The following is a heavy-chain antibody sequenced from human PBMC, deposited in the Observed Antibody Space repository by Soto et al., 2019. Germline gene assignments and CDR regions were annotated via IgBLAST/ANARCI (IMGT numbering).Heavy chain of an antibody. V-gene: IGHV1-18*01. D-gene: IGHD3-10*01. J-gene: IGHJ6*02. CDR3: ARDNGFGESDV. CDR1: GYSFTSYG. Sequence: QVQLVQSGAEVKKPGAAVKVSCKASGYSFTSYGISWVRQAPGQGLEWMGWISAYNGNTNYAQNVQGRVTMTTDTSTSTAYMEMMSLRSADTAVYYCARDNGFGESDVGGQGTTVTVSS. CDR2: ISAYNGNT.